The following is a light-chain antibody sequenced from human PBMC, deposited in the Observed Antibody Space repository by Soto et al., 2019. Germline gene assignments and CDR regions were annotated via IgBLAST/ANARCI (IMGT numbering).Light chain of an antibody. V-gene: IGKV1-6*01. J-gene: IGKJ3*01. CDR1: QGIRND. CDR2: AAS. Sequence: AIQMTQSPSSLSASVGDRVTITCRASQGIRNDLGWYQQKPGKAPKLLIYAASSLPSGVPSRFSGSGSGTDFTLTISSLQPEDFAAYYCLQAYNCPITFGPGTKVDIK. CDR3: LQAYNCPIT.